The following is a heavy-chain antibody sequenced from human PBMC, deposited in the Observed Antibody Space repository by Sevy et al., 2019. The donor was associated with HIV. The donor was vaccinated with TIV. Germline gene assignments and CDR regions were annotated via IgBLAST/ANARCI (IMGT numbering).Heavy chain of an antibody. D-gene: IGHD3-16*01. CDR3: AIDLRSHEGHGFDP. CDR1: GGSISSGDYY. Sequence: SETLSLTCTVSGGSISSGDYYWSWIRQPPGKGLEWIGYIYYSGSTYYNPSLKSRVTISVDTSKNQFSLKLSSVTAADTAVYYCAIDLRSHEGHGFDPWGQGTLVTVSS. V-gene: IGHV4-30-4*01. CDR2: IYYSGST. J-gene: IGHJ5*02.